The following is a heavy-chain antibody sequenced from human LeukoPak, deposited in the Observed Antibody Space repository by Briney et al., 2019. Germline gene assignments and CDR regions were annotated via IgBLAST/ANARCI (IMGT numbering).Heavy chain of an antibody. Sequence: SVKVSCKGSGSTFSIHAISWVLHARGQGLEWMGGIISMFCTANYAQKFQGRVTITTDESTSTTYMELSSLKPEDTAVYYCARARGIYEGYFDLWGRGTLITV. J-gene: IGHJ2*01. V-gene: IGHV1-69*05. D-gene: IGHD5/OR15-5a*01. CDR1: GSTFSIHA. CDR2: IISMFCTA. CDR3: ARARGIYEGYFDL.